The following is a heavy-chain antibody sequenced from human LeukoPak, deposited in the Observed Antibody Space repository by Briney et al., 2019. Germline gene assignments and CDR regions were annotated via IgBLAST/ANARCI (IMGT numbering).Heavy chain of an antibody. CDR2: ISSSSSYI. D-gene: IGHD3-10*01. CDR1: GFTFSTYS. Sequence: PGGSLRLSCAASGFTFSTYSMNWVRQAPGKGLEWVSSISSSSSYIYYADSVKGRFTISRDNSKNTLYLQMSSLRVDDTAVYYCAKGRAGMIRGVCDYWGQGTLVTVSS. V-gene: IGHV3-21*01. CDR3: AKGRAGMIRGVCDY. J-gene: IGHJ4*02.